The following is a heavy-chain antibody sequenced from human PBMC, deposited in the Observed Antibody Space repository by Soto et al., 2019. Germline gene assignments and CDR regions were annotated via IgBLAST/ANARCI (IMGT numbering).Heavy chain of an antibody. CDR3: ASDGSESYSFDH. CDR2: IYHNGNT. Sequence: PSETLSLTCNVSGGPISSGDYYWSWIRQHPGKGLEWIGYIYHNGNTHYNPSLKSRVTISLDTSKNQFSLNLSSVTVADTAVYYCASDGSESYSFDHWGQGTLVTVSS. CDR1: GGPISSGDYY. V-gene: IGHV4-31*03. J-gene: IGHJ4*02. D-gene: IGHD3-10*01.